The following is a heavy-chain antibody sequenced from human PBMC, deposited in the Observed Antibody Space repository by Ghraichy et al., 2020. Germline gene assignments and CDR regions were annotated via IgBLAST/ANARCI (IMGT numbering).Heavy chain of an antibody. CDR1: GDSVFRNDVA. CDR2: TFYTSKWNN. J-gene: IGHJ4*02. D-gene: IGHD1-26*01. CDR3: ARGRHSRLDS. V-gene: IGHV6-1*01. Sequence: SQTLSLTCAISGDSVFRNDVAWNWIRQSPSRGLEWLGRTFYTSKWNNDYALFVESRMTINLDTSKNQFFLQLNSVTPEDTAIYYCARGRHSRLDSWGQGTLVTVSS.